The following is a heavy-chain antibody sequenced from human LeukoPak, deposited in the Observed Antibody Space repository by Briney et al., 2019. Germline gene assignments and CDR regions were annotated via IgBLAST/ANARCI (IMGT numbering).Heavy chain of an antibody. CDR3: ARGGLYYYDSNNWFDP. Sequence: SETLSLTCTVSGDSISSYYWSWIRQPAGKGLEWIGRIYTSGSTNYNPSLKSRITMSVDTSKNQFSLKLSSVTAADTALYYCARGGLYYYDSNNWFDPWGQGTLVTVSS. CDR2: IYTSGST. CDR1: GDSISSYY. V-gene: IGHV4-4*07. D-gene: IGHD3-22*01. J-gene: IGHJ5*02.